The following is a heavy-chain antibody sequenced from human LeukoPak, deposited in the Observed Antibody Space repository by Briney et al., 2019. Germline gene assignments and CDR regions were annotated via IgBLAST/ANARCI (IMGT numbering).Heavy chain of an antibody. Sequence: GGSLRLSCAASGFTFDDYGMSWVRQAPGKGLEWVSGINWNGGSTGYADSVKGRFTISRDNAKNSLYLQMNSLRSEDTALYYCARDAASLSPRWSPYYCDYWGQGTLVTVSS. CDR1: GFTFDDYG. J-gene: IGHJ4*02. V-gene: IGHV3-20*04. CDR2: INWNGGST. CDR3: ARDAASLSPRWSPYYCDY. D-gene: IGHD6-13*01.